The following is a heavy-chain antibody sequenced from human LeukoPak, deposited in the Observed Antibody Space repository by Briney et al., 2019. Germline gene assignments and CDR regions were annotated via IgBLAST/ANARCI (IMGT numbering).Heavy chain of an antibody. J-gene: IGHJ5*02. CDR3: ARPHYDDYGGPWWFDP. CDR2: ISAYNGNT. CDR1: GYTFTSYG. V-gene: IGHV1-18*01. D-gene: IGHD4-23*01. Sequence: ASVKVSCKASGYTFTSYGISWVRQAPGQGLEWMGWISAYNGNTNYAQKLQGRVTMTTDTSTSTAYMELRSLRSDDTAVYYCARPHYDDYGGPWWFDPWGQGTLVTVSS.